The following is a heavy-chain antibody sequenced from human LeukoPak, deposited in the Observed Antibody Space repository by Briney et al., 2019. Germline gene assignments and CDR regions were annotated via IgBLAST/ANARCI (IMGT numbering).Heavy chain of an antibody. D-gene: IGHD7-27*01. CDR3: ARGHLNWGSTYNMDV. CDR1: GFTFSGYS. V-gene: IGHV3-21*01. J-gene: IGHJ6*03. Sequence: GGSLRLSCAASGFTFSGYSMNWVRQAPWKGLEWVSSISSSSSYIYYADSVKGRFTISRDNAKNSLYLQMNSLRAEDTAVYYCARGHLNWGSTYNMDVWGKGTTVTVSS. CDR2: ISSSSSYI.